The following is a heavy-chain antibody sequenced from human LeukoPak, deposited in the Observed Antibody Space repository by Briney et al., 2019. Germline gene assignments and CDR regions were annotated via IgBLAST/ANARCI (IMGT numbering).Heavy chain of an antibody. CDR1: GFTFSSYS. J-gene: IGHJ4*02. Sequence: PGGSLRLSCAASGFTFSSYSMTWVRQALGKGLEWVSVISGDGDITRYADSVKGRFTISRDNSKNTLYLQMNSLRAEDTAVYYCARRTGTALVRYFDYWGQGTLVTVSS. D-gene: IGHD1-7*01. CDR3: ARRTGTALVRYFDY. V-gene: IGHV3-23*01. CDR2: ISGDGDIT.